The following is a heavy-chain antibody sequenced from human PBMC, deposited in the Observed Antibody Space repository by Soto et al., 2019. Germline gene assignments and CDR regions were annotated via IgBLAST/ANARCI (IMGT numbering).Heavy chain of an antibody. CDR2: IYYSGST. Sequence: SETLSLTCTVSGGSISSGGYYWSWIRQHPGKGLEWIGYIYYSGSTYYNPSLKSRVTISVDTSKNQFSLKLSSVTAADTAVYYCARDSNSYFQHWGQGTLVTVSS. V-gene: IGHV4-31*03. CDR3: ARDSNSYFQH. CDR1: GGSISSGGYY. J-gene: IGHJ1*01.